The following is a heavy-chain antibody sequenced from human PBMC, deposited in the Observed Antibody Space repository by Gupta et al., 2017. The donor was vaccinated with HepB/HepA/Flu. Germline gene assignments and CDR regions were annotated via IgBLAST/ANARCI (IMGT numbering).Heavy chain of an antibody. CDR2: RKQDGSEK. Sequence: EVQLVESGGGLVQPGGSLTPSCAASGFTFSSHWMNWVRQATGKGLEWVANRKQDGSEKMYGYSVRGRFTISRDNAKDSLYLQIDSLRTEDTAVYECAGGSWNNNRAMDIWGQGTMGKVSS. D-gene: IGHD6-13*01. CDR1: GFTFSSHW. J-gene: IGHJ3*02. V-gene: IGHV3-7*01. CDR3: AGGSWNNNRAMDI.